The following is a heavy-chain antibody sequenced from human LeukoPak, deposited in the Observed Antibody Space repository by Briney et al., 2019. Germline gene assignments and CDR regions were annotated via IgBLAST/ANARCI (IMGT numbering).Heavy chain of an antibody. Sequence: GGSLRLSCAASGFTFSTYTMNWVRQAPGKGLEWVSSISGSTSFIYYADSVKGRFTISRDNAKNSLYLQMNSLRAEDTAVYYCATGDRLPGDYWGQGTLATVSS. CDR3: ATGDRLPGDY. V-gene: IGHV3-21*01. D-gene: IGHD3-16*01. CDR1: GFTFSTYT. CDR2: ISGSTSFI. J-gene: IGHJ4*02.